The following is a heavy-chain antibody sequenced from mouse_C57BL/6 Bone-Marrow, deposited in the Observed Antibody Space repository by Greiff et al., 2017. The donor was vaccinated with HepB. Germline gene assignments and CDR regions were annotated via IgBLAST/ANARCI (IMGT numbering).Heavy chain of an antibody. CDR3: ARHYGNDWYFDV. J-gene: IGHJ1*03. Sequence: QVQLQQPGAELVKPGASVKLSCKASGYTFTSYWMHWVKQRPGQGLEWIGMIHPNSGSTNYNEKFKSKATLTVDKSSSTAYMQLSSLTSEDSAVYYCARHYGNDWYFDVWGTGTTVTVSS. CDR1: GYTFTSYW. CDR2: IHPNSGST. D-gene: IGHD2-1*01. V-gene: IGHV1-64*01.